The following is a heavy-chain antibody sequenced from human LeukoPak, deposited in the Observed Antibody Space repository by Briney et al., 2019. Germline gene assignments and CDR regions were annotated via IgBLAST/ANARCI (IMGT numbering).Heavy chain of an antibody. Sequence: GASVKVSCKASGYIFTKYGFTWVRQAPGQGLEWMGWISAYDGYTNHAQKFQGRVTMTTDSSTTTAYMELRSLRSDDTAVYYCARGFYDYGGNGDYWGQGTLVTVSS. D-gene: IGHD4-23*01. V-gene: IGHV1-18*01. CDR1: GYIFTKYG. J-gene: IGHJ4*02. CDR2: ISAYDGYT. CDR3: ARGFYDYGGNGDY.